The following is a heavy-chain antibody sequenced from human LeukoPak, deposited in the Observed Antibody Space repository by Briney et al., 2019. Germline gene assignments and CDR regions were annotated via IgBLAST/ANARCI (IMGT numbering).Heavy chain of an antibody. CDR2: MTGSGVYT. CDR3: AKDGSYYYDTSGPPFDI. CDR1: GFTFSSYG. Sequence: PGGTLRLSCAASGFTFSSYGMSWVRQAPGKGLEWVSAMTGSGVYTYYADSVKGRFTISRDNSKNTLYLQMNSLRAEDTAVYYCAKDGSYYYDTSGPPFDIWGQGTMVTVSS. J-gene: IGHJ3*02. D-gene: IGHD3-22*01. V-gene: IGHV3-23*01.